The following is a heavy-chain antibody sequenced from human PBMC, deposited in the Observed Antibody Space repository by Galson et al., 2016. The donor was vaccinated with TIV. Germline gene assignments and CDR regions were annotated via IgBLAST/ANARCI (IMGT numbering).Heavy chain of an antibody. CDR2: LSLNGDYT. J-gene: IGHJ3*01. CDR3: AKVGESGDYSWDAFDV. V-gene: IGHV3-23*01. D-gene: IGHD2-21*01. CDR1: GFSFRNYV. Sequence: SLRLSCAASGFSFRNYVMSWVRLAPGKGLEWVSSLSLNGDYTYYADSVQGRFAISRDNSKYTLFLQLNSLTAGDTDIYYCAKVGESGDYSWDAFDVWGQGTVVTVSS.